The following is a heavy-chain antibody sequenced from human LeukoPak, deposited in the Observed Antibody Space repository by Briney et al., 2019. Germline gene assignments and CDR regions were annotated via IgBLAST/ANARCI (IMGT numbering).Heavy chain of an antibody. CDR3: AKDIGDDILTGSIPS. J-gene: IGHJ5*02. Sequence: PGGSLRLSCAASGFIFDDYAMHWVRQAPGKGLEWVSGISWNSGSTGYADSVKGRFTISRDNAKNSLYLQMNSLRAEDTALYYCAKDIGDDILTGSIPSWGQGTLVTVSS. CDR1: GFIFDDYA. CDR2: ISWNSGST. V-gene: IGHV3-9*01. D-gene: IGHD3-9*01.